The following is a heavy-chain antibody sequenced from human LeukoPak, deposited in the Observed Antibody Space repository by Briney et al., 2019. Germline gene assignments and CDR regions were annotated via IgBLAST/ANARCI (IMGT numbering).Heavy chain of an antibody. V-gene: IGHV4-38-2*02. CDR1: GYSISSAYY. CDR3: ARALQDYGDYPGSY. J-gene: IGHJ4*02. CDR2: IHYSGST. D-gene: IGHD4-17*01. Sequence: SETLSLTCHVSGYSISSAYYWGWIRPPPGKELEWIGSIHYSGSTSYNPSLKSRVTISGDTSKNQFSLKLSSVTAADTAVYYCARALQDYGDYPGSYWGQGTLVTVSS.